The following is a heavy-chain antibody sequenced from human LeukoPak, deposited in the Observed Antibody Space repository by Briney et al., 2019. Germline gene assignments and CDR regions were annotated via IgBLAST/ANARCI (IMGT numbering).Heavy chain of an antibody. J-gene: IGHJ5*02. D-gene: IGHD3-3*01. Sequence: GGSLRLSCAASGFTFSSYAMSWVRQAPGKGLEWVSAISISVGSTYYADSVKGRFTISRDNSKNMLYLQMNSLRAEDTAVYHCASGGGGTWFDPWGQGTLLTVSS. V-gene: IGHV3-23*01. CDR3: ASGGGGTWFDP. CDR1: GFTFSSYA. CDR2: ISISVGST.